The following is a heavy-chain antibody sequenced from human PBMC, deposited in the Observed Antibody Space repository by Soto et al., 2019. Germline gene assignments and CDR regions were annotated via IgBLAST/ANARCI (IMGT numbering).Heavy chain of an antibody. Sequence: EVQLVESGGGLVQPGGSLRLSCAASGFTFSNYWMQWVRQAPGKGLVWVSRINVDGSSADYAESVKGRFTVSRDNAKNTFYLQMDSLRVEDTAVYFCARAVSINWGNFDFWGQGTLVTVSS. D-gene: IGHD7-27*01. CDR2: INVDGSSA. J-gene: IGHJ4*02. CDR1: GFTFSNYW. CDR3: ARAVSINWGNFDF. V-gene: IGHV3-74*01.